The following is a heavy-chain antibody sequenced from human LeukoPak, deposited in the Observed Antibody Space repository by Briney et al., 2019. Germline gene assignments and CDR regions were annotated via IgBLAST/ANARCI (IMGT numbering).Heavy chain of an antibody. CDR1: GGSISSSSYY. D-gene: IGHD2-2*01. CDR2: IYYSGST. CDR3: ARHALVVVPAAIGGWFDP. Sequence: SETLSLTCTVSGGSISSSSYYWGWIRQPPGKGLEWIGSIYYSGSTYYNPSLKSRVTISVDTSKNQFSLKLSSVTAADTAVYYCARHALVVVPAAIGGWFDPWGQGTLVTVSS. V-gene: IGHV4-39*01. J-gene: IGHJ5*02.